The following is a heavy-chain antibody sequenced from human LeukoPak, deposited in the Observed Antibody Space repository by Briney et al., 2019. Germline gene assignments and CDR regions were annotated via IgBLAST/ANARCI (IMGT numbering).Heavy chain of an antibody. V-gene: IGHV1-8*03. CDR3: ARVPAAMGCYYYYYMDV. Sequence: ASVKVSCKASGYTFTSYDINWVRQATGQGLEWMGWMNPNSGNTGYAQKFQGRVTITRNTSVSTAYMELSSLRSEDTAVYYCARVPAAMGCYYYYYMDVWGKGTTVTVSS. CDR2: MNPNSGNT. CDR1: GYTFTSYD. D-gene: IGHD2-2*01. J-gene: IGHJ6*03.